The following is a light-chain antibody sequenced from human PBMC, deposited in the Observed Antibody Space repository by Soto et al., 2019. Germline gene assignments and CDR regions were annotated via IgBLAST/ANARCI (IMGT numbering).Light chain of an antibody. CDR1: SSTIGANY. CDR2: DNH. J-gene: IGLJ2*01. Sequence: QSVLTQPPSVSAAPGQRVTIFCSGSSSTIGANYVSWYQQLPGTAPILLIYDNHHRPSGIPDRFSGSKSGTSATLVITGLQTGGEADYYCGTWDSNLNNGVVFGGGTKLTVL. V-gene: IGLV1-51*01. CDR3: GTWDSNLNNGVV.